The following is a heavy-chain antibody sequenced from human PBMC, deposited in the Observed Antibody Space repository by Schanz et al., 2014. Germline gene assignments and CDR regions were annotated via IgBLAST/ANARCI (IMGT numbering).Heavy chain of an antibody. V-gene: IGHV1-2*06. CDR1: GYSFTGYY. J-gene: IGHJ2*01. CDR3: ARDVGRPGHFWYFDL. D-gene: IGHD1-1*01. Sequence: QVQLVQSGVEVKKPGASVKVSCKASGYSFTGYYMHWVQQAPGQGLEWMGQINPNSGATIYAQNFQGRVTMTRDTSISTAYMELSSLTSDDTAVYFCARDVGRPGHFWYFDLWGRGTLVTVSS. CDR2: INPNSGAT.